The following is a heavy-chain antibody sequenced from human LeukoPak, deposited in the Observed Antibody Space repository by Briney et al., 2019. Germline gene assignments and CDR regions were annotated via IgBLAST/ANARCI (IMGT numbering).Heavy chain of an antibody. J-gene: IGHJ6*02. CDR3: ARDSRGYCSGGSCYQDYGMDV. D-gene: IGHD2-15*01. CDR1: GFTFSSYW. CDR2: INTDGSST. Sequence: GGSLRLSCAASGFTFSSYWMHWVRHAPGKGLVWVSRINTDGSSTIYADSVKGRFTISRDNAKNSLYLQMNSLRAEDTAVYYCARDSRGYCSGGSCYQDYGMDVWGQGTTVTVSS. V-gene: IGHV3-74*01.